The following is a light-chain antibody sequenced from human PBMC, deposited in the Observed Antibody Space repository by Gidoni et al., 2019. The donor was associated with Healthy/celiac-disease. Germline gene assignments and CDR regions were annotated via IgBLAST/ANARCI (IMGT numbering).Light chain of an antibody. Sequence: VLTQSPATLSLSPRERATLSCRASQSVSSYLAWYQQKPGQAPRLLIYDASNRATGSPARFSGSGSGTDFTLTISSLEPEDFAVYYCQQRSNWLVTFGGXTKVEIK. V-gene: IGKV3-11*01. CDR2: DAS. CDR3: QQRSNWLVT. J-gene: IGKJ4*01. CDR1: QSVSSY.